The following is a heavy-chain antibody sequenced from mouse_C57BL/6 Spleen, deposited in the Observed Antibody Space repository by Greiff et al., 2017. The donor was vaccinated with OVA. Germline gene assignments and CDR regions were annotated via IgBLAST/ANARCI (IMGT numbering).Heavy chain of an antibody. V-gene: IGHV1-50*01. CDR2: IDPSDSYT. CDR1: GYTFTSYW. J-gene: IGHJ3*01. Sequence: VQLQQPGAELVKPGASVKLSCKASGYTFTSYWMQWVKQRPGQGLEWIGVIDPSDSYTNYNQKLKGKATLTVDTSSSTAYMQRSSLASEDSAVYYCARSEYYRRAYWGQGTLVTVSA. CDR3: ARSEYYRRAY. D-gene: IGHD2-14*01.